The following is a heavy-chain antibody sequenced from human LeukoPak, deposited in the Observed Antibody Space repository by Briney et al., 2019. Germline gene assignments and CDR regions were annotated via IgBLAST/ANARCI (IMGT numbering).Heavy chain of an antibody. J-gene: IGHJ5*02. CDR1: GGSISSSSYY. CDR3: ARQSIGFWSGYYNVNWFDP. V-gene: IGHV4-39*01. CDR2: IYYSGST. Sequence: SETLSLTCTVSGGSISSSSYYWGWIRQPPGKGLEWIGRIYYSGSTYYNPSLKSRVTISVDTSKNQFSLKLSSVNAADTAVYYCARQSIGFWSGYYNVNWFDPWGQGTLVTVSS. D-gene: IGHD3-3*01.